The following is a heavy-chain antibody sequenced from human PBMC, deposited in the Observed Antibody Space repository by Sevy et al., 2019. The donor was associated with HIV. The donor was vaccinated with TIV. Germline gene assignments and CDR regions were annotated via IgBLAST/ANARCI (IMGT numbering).Heavy chain of an antibody. J-gene: IGHJ6*03. CDR2: ISSGSSTK. CDR3: ARDPPETGPKYSYFMDV. V-gene: IGHV3-48*03. CDR1: GFTLSSHE. Sequence: GSLRLSCEASGFTLSSHEMNWVRQVPGKGLEWVSHISSGSSTKFYTDSVKGRFTISRDNAKNSRYLHMDSLRVEDTAVYYCARDPPETGPKYSYFMDVWGKGTTVTVSS. D-gene: IGHD3-9*01.